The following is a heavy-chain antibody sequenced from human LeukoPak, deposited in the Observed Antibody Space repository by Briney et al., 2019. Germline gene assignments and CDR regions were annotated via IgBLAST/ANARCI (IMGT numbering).Heavy chain of an antibody. CDR3: AKSGYDFGGWFDP. J-gene: IGHJ5*02. Sequence: PGGSLRLSCAASGFTFSDYYMSWIRQAPGKGLEWVAFIRYDGSNKYYADSVKGRFTISRDNSKNTLCLQMNSLRAEDTAVYYCAKSGYDFGGWFDPWGQGTLVTVSS. CDR1: GFTFSDYY. D-gene: IGHD5-12*01. CDR2: IRYDGSNK. V-gene: IGHV3-30*02.